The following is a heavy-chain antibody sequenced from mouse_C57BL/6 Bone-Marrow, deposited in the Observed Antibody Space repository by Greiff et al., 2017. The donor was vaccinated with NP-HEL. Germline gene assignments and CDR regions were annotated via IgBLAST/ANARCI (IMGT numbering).Heavy chain of an antibody. D-gene: IGHD2-4*01. CDR3: APYYDYDGYFDV. V-gene: IGHV1-82*01. CDR2: IYPGDGDT. J-gene: IGHJ1*03. Sequence: QVQLQQSGPELVKPGASVKISCKASGYAFSSSWMNWVKQRPGKGLEWIGRIYPGDGDTNYNGKFKGKATLTADKSSSTAYMQLSSLTSEDSAVYFCAPYYDYDGYFDVWGTGTTVTVSS. CDR1: GYAFSSSW.